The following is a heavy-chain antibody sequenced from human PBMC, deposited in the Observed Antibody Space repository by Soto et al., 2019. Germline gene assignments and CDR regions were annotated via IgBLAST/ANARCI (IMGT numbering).Heavy chain of an antibody. Sequence: QVQLQESGPGLVKSSQTLSLTCTVSGGSISSGDYFWSWIRQPPGKGLVWIGYIYSTGSTYYNPSLKRRVTISVDTSKNQFSLKLNSVTAADTAVYYCARRMPIDSSPFDYWGQGSLVTVSS. CDR1: GGSISSGDYF. CDR2: IYSTGST. V-gene: IGHV4-30-4*01. CDR3: ARRMPIDSSPFDY. J-gene: IGHJ4*02. D-gene: IGHD2-2*01.